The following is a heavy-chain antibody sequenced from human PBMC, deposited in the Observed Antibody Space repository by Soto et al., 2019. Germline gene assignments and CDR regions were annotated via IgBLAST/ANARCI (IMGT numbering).Heavy chain of an antibody. Sequence: PGGSLRLSCAASGFTLDDYPMHWVRQAPGKGLEWVSLISWDGGSTFYADSMKGRFTISRDNSKNSLYLQMNSLRTEDTALYYFLKDSPGTIFDYCAQGTLVTVSA. V-gene: IGHV3-43*01. J-gene: IGHJ4*02. CDR1: GFTLDDYP. CDR3: LKDSPGTIFDY. D-gene: IGHD1-7*01. CDR2: ISWDGGST.